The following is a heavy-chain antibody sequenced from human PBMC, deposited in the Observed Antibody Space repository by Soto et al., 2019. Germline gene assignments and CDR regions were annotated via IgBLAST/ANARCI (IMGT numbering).Heavy chain of an antibody. J-gene: IGHJ4*01. CDR1: GGSINDFY. V-gene: IGHV4-59*01. D-gene: IGHD6-6*01. CDR3: ARVGGVAARTFDY. CDR2: IHYSGST. Sequence: PSETLSLTCTVSGGSINDFYWSWIRQPPGKGLEWIGYIHYSGSTDYNPSLKGRVTISVDTSKNQFSLKLRSVTAADTAVYYCARVGGVAARTFDYWGHGTLVTVSS.